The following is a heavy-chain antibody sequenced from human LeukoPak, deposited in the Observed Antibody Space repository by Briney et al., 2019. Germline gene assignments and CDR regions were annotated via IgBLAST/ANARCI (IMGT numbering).Heavy chain of an antibody. D-gene: IGHD1/OR15-1a*01. CDR2: INHSGSP. J-gene: IGHJ3*02. Sequence: SETLSLTCAVYGGSFSGYYRSWIRQPPGKGLEWIGEINHSGSPNYNPSLKSRVTISVDTSMNQFSLKLSSVTAADTAVYYCARQPGGTTAFDIWGQGTTVTVSA. CDR3: ARQPGGTTAFDI. V-gene: IGHV4-34*01. CDR1: GGSFSGYY.